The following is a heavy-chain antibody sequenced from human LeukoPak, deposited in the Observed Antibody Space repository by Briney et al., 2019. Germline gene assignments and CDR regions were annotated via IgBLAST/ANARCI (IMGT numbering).Heavy chain of an antibody. CDR1: GYTFTSYD. Sequence: ASVKVSCKASGYTFTSYDINWVLQATGQGLEWMGWMNPNSGNTGYAQKFQGRVTMTRNTSISTAYMELSSLRSEDTAVYYCARSLSPDYDFWSGRSGWFDPWGQGTLVTVSS. V-gene: IGHV1-8*01. J-gene: IGHJ5*02. CDR2: MNPNSGNT. D-gene: IGHD3-3*01. CDR3: ARSLSPDYDFWSGRSGWFDP.